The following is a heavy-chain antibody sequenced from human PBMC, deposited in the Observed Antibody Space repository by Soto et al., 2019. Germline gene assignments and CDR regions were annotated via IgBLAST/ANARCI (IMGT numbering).Heavy chain of an antibody. CDR3: ARQGSGYSFNWFDP. J-gene: IGHJ5*02. CDR2: IYYRGST. Sequence: SETLSLTCTVSGGSISSSSYYWGGIRQPPGKGLEWIGSIYYRGSTYYNPSLKSRVTISVDTSKNQFSLKLSSVTAADTAVYYCARQGSGYSFNWFDPWGQGTLVT. D-gene: IGHD3-3*01. CDR1: GGSISSSSYY. V-gene: IGHV4-39*01.